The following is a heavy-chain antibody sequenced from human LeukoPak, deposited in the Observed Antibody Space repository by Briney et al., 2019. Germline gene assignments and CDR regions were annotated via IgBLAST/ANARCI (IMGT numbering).Heavy chain of an antibody. CDR2: IYSGGSR. J-gene: IGHJ4*02. V-gene: IGHV3-53*05. Sequence: GGSLRLSCAASGFTVSSNYMSWVRQAPGKGLEWVSVIYSGGSRYYADSVKGRFTISRDNSKNTMYLQMNSLRADDTAVYYCAKDSSDYYFDYWGQGTLVTVSS. CDR3: AKDSSDYYFDY. CDR1: GFTVSSNY. D-gene: IGHD3-22*01.